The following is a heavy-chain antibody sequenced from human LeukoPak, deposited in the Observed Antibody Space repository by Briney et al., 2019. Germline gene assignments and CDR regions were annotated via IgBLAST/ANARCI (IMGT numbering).Heavy chain of an antibody. J-gene: IGHJ4*02. CDR1: GFTFSSYA. CDR3: AKDRLGRYCTNGVCYPNYYFDY. D-gene: IGHD2-8*01. Sequence: GGSLRLSRAASGFTFSSYAMSWVRQAPGKGLEWASAISGSGGSTYYADSVKGRFTISRDNSKNTLYLQMNSLRAEDTAVYYCAKDRLGRYCTNGVCYPNYYFDYWGRGTLVTVSS. V-gene: IGHV3-23*01. CDR2: ISGSGGST.